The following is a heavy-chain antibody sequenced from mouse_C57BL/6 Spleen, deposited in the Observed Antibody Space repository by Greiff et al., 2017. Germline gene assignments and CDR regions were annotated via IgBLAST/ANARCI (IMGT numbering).Heavy chain of an antibody. Sequence: QVQLQQPGAELVRPGSSVKLSCKASGYTFTSYWMHWVKQRPIQGLEWIGNIDPSDSETHYNQKFKDKATLTVDKSSTTAYMQLSSLTSDDSAVYYCARCPYYGNYDYYAMDYWGQGTSVTVSS. CDR1: GYTFTSYW. D-gene: IGHD2-10*01. CDR2: IDPSDSET. V-gene: IGHV1-52*01. J-gene: IGHJ4*01. CDR3: ARCPYYGNYDYYAMDY.